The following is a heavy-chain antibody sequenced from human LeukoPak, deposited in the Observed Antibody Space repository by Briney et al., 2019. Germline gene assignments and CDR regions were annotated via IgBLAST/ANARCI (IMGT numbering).Heavy chain of an antibody. CDR2: IYYSGST. CDR1: GGSISSGDYY. Sequence: PSQTLSLTCNVSGGSISSGDYYWSWIRQPPGKGLEWIGYIYYSGSTYYNPSLKSRVTISVDTSKNQFSLKLSSVTAADTAVYYCARETNESGSGWSLDYWGQGTLVTVSS. CDR3: ARETNESGSGWSLDY. D-gene: IGHD6-19*01. V-gene: IGHV4-30-4*08. J-gene: IGHJ4*02.